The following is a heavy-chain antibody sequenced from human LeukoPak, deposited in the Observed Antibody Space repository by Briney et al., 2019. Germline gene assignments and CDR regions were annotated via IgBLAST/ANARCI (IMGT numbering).Heavy chain of an antibody. CDR2: ISGSGGST. J-gene: IGHJ3*02. CDR3: AKHSSGWYGDAFDI. V-gene: IGHV3-23*01. Sequence: GGSLRLSCAASGFTFSSYAVSWVRQAPGKGLEWVSGISGSGGSTNYADSVKGRFTISRDKSRNTVYLQMNSLRGEDTAVYYCAKHSSGWYGDAFDIWGQGTMVSVSS. CDR1: GFTFSSYA. D-gene: IGHD6-19*01.